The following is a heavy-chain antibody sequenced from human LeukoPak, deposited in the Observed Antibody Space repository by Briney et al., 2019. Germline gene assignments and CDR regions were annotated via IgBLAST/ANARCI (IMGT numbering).Heavy chain of an antibody. CDR2: INSDGSST. J-gene: IGHJ6*03. CDR1: GFTFSSYW. V-gene: IGHV3-74*01. Sequence: GGSLRLSCAASGFTFSSYWMHCVRQAPGKGLVWVSRINSDGSSTSYADSVKGRFTISRDNAKNTLYLQMNSLRAEDTAVYYCARVRGYSYYGGYYYYMDVWGKGTTVTVSS. D-gene: IGHD5-18*01. CDR3: ARVRGYSYYGGYYYYMDV.